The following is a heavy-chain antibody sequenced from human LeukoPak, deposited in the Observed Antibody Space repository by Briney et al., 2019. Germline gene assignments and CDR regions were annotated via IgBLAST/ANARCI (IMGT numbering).Heavy chain of an antibody. CDR1: GDSISDYY. Sequence: SETLSLTCTVSGDSISDYYWRWIRQPPGKGLEWIAYIYYSGSTNYNPSLKSRATTSLYTSKSHLSLRLNSVTAADTAVYYCARVANSGGMYFDYWGQGTLVTVSS. CDR3: ARVANSGGMYFDY. J-gene: IGHJ4*02. CDR2: IYYSGST. D-gene: IGHD2-15*01. V-gene: IGHV4-59*01.